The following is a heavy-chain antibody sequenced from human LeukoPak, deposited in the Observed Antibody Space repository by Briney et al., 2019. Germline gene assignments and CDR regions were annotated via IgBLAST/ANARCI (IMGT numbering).Heavy chain of an antibody. CDR2: ITYSSSAV. J-gene: IGHJ5*02. CDR1: GFTFSDFN. V-gene: IGHV3-48*01. CDR3: VRGSSGIVIRGIAWAWFDP. D-gene: IGHD3-10*01. Sequence: GGSLRLSCTASGFTFSDFNMNWVRQAPGKGLQLVSYITYSSSAVLYTESVKGRFTISRDNAKNSLFLHMNSLRAEDTAIYFCVRGSSGIVIRGIAWAWFDPWGQGTLVTVSS.